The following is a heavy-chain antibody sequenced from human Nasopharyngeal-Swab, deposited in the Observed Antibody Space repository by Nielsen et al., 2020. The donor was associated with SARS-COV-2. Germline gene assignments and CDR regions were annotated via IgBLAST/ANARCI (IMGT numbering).Heavy chain of an antibody. V-gene: IGHV3-21*01. D-gene: IGHD3-3*01. Sequence: GESLKISCAASGFTFSSYSMNWVRQAPGKGLEWVSSISSSSSYIYYADSVKGRFTISRDNAKNSLYLQMNSLRAEDTAVYYCARAAFRSGYLDAVDIWGQGTMVTVSS. CDR1: GFTFSSYS. CDR2: ISSSSSYI. J-gene: IGHJ3*02. CDR3: ARAAFRSGYLDAVDI.